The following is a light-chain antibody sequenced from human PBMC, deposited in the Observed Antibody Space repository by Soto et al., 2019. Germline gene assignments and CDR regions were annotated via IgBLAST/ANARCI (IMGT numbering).Light chain of an antibody. J-gene: IGKJ2*01. CDR1: QSVSSSY. Sequence: ELVLTQSPGTLSLSPGERATLSCRASQSVSSSYLAWYQQKPGQAPRLLIYGASSRATGIPDRFSGSGSATDFTLTISRLEPEEFAVYYCQQYGSSPYTFGQGTKLEIK. CDR3: QQYGSSPYT. V-gene: IGKV3-20*01. CDR2: GAS.